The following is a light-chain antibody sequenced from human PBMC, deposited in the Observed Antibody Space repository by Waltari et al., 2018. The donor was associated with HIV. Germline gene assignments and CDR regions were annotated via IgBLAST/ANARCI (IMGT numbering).Light chain of an antibody. CDR2: SND. V-gene: IGLV1-44*01. CDR3: AAWDVSLNGLV. Sequence: QSVLTQPPSASATPGQRVTIPCSGSRSNIGSKPVNWYQQLPGTAPKLLIYSNDQRPSGVPDRFSGSKSGTSASLAISGLQSEDEAGYYCAAWDVSLNGLVFGGGTKLTVL. CDR1: RSNIGSKP. J-gene: IGLJ2*01.